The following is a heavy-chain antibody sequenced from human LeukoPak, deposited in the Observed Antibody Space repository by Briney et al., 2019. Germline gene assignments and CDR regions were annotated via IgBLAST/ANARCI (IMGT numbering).Heavy chain of an antibody. Sequence: SETLSLTCLVSGDSLSSGYYWGWVRQPPGKGLEWIGSIYYSGSTYYNPSLKSRVTISVDTSKNQFSLKLSSVTAADTAVYYCARMNYYDSSGYYWGQGTLVTVSS. CDR2: IYYSGST. J-gene: IGHJ4*02. D-gene: IGHD3-22*01. CDR1: GDSLSSGYY. V-gene: IGHV4-38-2*01. CDR3: ARMNYYDSSGYY.